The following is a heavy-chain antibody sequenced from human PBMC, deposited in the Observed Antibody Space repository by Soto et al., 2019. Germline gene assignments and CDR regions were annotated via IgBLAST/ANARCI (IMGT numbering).Heavy chain of an antibody. J-gene: IGHJ4*02. CDR3: ASSWYEWYYADY. V-gene: IGHV3-23*01. Sequence: EVQLLESGGGVVQPGGSLRLSCAASGFTFSTYAMTWVRQAPGQGLEWVSAISGSGGTTYYAESVKGRFTISRDNSKNPLDLQMNSLRAEDTAVYYCASSWYEWYYADYWGQGTLVTVSS. CDR1: GFTFSTYA. CDR2: ISGSGGTT. D-gene: IGHD6-13*01.